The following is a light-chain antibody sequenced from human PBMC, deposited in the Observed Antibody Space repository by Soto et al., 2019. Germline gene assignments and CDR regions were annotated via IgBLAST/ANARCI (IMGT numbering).Light chain of an antibody. CDR3: QQYGSFPLT. CDR2: GAS. J-gene: IGKJ3*01. Sequence: EIVLTQSPGTLSLSPGERVTLSCRASQSVSTTSLAWYQQKPGQAPRLLIYGASSRATGIPARFRGSGSGTDFTITISRLEPEDFAVYYCQQYGSFPLTFGPGTKVEIK. CDR1: QSVSTTS. V-gene: IGKV3-20*01.